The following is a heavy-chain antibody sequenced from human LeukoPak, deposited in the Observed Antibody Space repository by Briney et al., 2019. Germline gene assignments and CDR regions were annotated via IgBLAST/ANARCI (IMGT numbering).Heavy chain of an antibody. V-gene: IGHV4-34*01. CDR1: GGSFSGYY. CDR3: ARAQKDPWYRYYYYIDV. CDR2: IDQSGTT. Sequence: SETLSLTCAVYGGSFSGYYWSWIRQPPGKGLEWIGEIDQSGTTYYNPSLKSRVAISIDTSKNQFSLKLSSVTAAGTAVYCCARAQKDPWYRYYYYIDVWGKGTTVTVSS. D-gene: IGHD6-13*01. J-gene: IGHJ6*03.